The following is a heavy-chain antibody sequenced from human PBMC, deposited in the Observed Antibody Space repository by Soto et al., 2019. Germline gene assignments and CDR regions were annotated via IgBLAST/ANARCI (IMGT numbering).Heavy chain of an antibody. J-gene: IGHJ6*02. CDR2: INSDGSST. Sequence: GSLRLSCAASGFTFSSCWMHWVRQAPGKGLVWVSRINSDGSSTSYADSVKGRFTISRDNAKNTLYLQMNSLRAEDTAVYYCARDRIAVAGTGYYYYYYGMDVWGQGTTVTVSS. D-gene: IGHD6-19*01. CDR3: ARDRIAVAGTGYYYYYYGMDV. V-gene: IGHV3-74*01. CDR1: GFTFSSCW.